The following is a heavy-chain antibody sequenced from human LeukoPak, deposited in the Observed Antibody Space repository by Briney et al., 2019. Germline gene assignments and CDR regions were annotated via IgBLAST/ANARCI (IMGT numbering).Heavy chain of an antibody. Sequence: GGSLRLSCVASGFNFHNFAMHWVRQAPGKGLEWVAVILYDGIIKYYADSVKGRFTISRDNLKNTLYLQMDSLRAEDTAVYYCARWGQLGGFDCWGQGTLVTVSS. CDR2: ILYDGIIK. V-gene: IGHV3-30-3*01. J-gene: IGHJ4*02. CDR1: GFNFHNFA. CDR3: ARWGQLGGFDC. D-gene: IGHD6-6*01.